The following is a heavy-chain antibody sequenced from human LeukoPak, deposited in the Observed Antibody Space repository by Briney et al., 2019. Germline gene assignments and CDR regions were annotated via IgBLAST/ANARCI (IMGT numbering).Heavy chain of an antibody. V-gene: IGHV3-23*01. J-gene: IGHJ6*02. CDR1: GFTFSSYA. CDR2: ISGSGGST. Sequence: GGSLRLSCAASGFTFSSYAMSGVRKSPGKGLEWVSAISGSGGSTYYADSVKGRFTISRDNYKIPLYMHMNTLRAEDAVVYYCTESHGGNLRGYGLDVWGQGTTVTVSS. D-gene: IGHD4-23*01. CDR3: TESHGGNLRGYGLDV.